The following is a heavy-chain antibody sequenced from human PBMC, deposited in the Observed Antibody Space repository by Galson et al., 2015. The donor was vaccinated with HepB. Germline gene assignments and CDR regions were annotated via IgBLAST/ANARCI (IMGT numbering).Heavy chain of an antibody. CDR1: GGSIIGSNW. CDR3: ARENNTKSPSYGLDG. V-gene: IGHV4-4*02. CDR2: IYHGGDT. Sequence: SETLSLTCTVSGGSIIGSNWWSWVRQTPGKGLVWIGKIYHGGDTNFNPSLMSRVTMSVDKSKNHFSLRLTSVTAADTAVYYCARENNTKSPSYGLDGWGQGTTVTVSS. D-gene: IGHD1/OR15-1a*01. J-gene: IGHJ6*02.